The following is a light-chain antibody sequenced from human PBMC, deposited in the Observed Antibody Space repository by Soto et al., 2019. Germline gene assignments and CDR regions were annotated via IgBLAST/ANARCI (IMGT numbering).Light chain of an antibody. Sequence: EIVMTQSPATLSVSPGERATLSCRASQSVSSTLAWYQQKPGQAPRLLIHGAFTRATGIPARFSGSGSGTEFTLTISSLHSEDFAVYYCQQYNNWPWKFGQGTKVDNK. CDR3: QQYNNWPWK. CDR2: GAF. J-gene: IGKJ1*01. V-gene: IGKV3-15*01. CDR1: QSVSST.